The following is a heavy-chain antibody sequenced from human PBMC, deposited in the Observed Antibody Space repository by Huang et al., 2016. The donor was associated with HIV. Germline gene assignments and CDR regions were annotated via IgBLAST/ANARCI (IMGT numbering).Heavy chain of an antibody. CDR3: ASASIAARRWFDP. Sequence: QVQLQESGPGLVKPSETLSLTCTVSGGSMSSYYWSWIRQPPGKGLEWIGYIYYSGSTTYNPSLKSRVTISVDTSKIQFSLRLSSVTAADTAVYYCASASIAARRWFDPWGQGSLVTVSS. CDR2: IYYSGST. CDR1: GGSMSSYY. D-gene: IGHD6-6*01. J-gene: IGHJ5*02. V-gene: IGHV4-59*01.